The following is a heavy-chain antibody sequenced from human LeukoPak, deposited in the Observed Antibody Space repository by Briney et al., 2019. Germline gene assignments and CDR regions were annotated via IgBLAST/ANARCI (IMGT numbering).Heavy chain of an antibody. D-gene: IGHD1-14*01. CDR2: INHSGST. CDR3: ARGRALGT. J-gene: IGHJ5*02. CDR1: GESFSTYY. Sequence: SETLSLTCAVYGESFSTYYWSWIRQPPGKGLEWIGEINHSGSTNYNPSLKSRVTISVDTSKNQFSLKLTSVTAADTAVYYCARGRALGTWGQGTLVTVSP. V-gene: IGHV4-34*01.